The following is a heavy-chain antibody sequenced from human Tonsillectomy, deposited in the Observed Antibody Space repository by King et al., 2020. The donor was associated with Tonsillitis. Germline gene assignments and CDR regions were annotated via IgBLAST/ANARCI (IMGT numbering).Heavy chain of an antibody. CDR3: ARGSGSGTYYKYFEY. V-gene: IGHV1-46*01. CDR1: GYTFTSYY. Sequence: EQLVQSGAEVKKPGASVKVSCKASGYTFTSYYIHWVRQAPGQGLEWMGIINPSVGSTTYAQKFQGRVTMTRDTSTSTVYMELSSLRSEDTAVYCCARGSGSGTYYKYFEYWGQGTLVTVSS. CDR2: INPSVGST. J-gene: IGHJ4*02. D-gene: IGHD3-10*01.